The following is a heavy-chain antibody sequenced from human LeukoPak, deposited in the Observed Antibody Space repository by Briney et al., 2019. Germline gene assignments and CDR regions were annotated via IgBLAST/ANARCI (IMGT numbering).Heavy chain of an antibody. CDR1: GGSISSSSYY. Sequence: PSETLSLTCTVSGGSISSSSYYWGWIRQPPGKGLEWIGSIYYSGSTYYNPSLKSRVTISVDTSKNQFSLKLSSVTAADTAVYYCARGLTIFGVVIILGWFDPWAREPWSPSPQ. CDR2: IYYSGST. J-gene: IGHJ5*02. D-gene: IGHD3-3*01. V-gene: IGHV4-39*01. CDR3: ARGLTIFGVVIILGWFDP.